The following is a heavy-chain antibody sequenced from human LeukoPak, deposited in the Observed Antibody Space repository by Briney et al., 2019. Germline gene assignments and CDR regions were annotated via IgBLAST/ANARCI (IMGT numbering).Heavy chain of an antibody. CDR2: IYYSGST. D-gene: IGHD2-2*02. V-gene: IGHV4-39*01. CDR3: SRSWSPGYCSSTTCYNFDY. CDR1: GGYVSTSHYY. Sequence: SETLSLTCTVSGGYVSTSHYYSGWIRQPTGKGLEWIGYIYYSGSTYYNPSVKSRVTIPVHTSKNEFSLKLSSVTAADTPVYYCSRSWSPGYCSSTTCYNFDYWGQGTLGTLSS. J-gene: IGHJ4*02.